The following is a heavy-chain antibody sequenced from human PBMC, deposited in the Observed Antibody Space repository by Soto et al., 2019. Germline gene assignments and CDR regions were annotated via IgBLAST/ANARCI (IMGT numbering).Heavy chain of an antibody. CDR3: ARDQGGSYYVAIDY. D-gene: IGHD3-10*01. CDR2: ISAYNGNT. J-gene: IGHJ4*02. CDR1: AYTFTSYR. V-gene: IGHV1-18*01. Sequence: ATVKVSCKASAYTFTSYRIRWVLQAPGQGLEWMGWISAYNGNTNYAQKLEGRVTMTTDTSTSTAYMEMENLRSDDTAVYYCARDQGGSYYVAIDYWGQGTLVTVSS.